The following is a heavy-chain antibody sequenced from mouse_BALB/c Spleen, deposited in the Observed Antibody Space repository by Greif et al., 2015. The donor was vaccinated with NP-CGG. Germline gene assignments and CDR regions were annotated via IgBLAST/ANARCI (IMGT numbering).Heavy chain of an antibody. Sequence: EVMLVESGGGLVKPGGSLKLSCAASGFTFSSYTMSWVRQTPEKRLEWVATISSGGSYTYYPDSVKGRFTISRDNAKNTLYLQMSSLKSEDTAMYYCTRDRWSYYWGQGTTLTVSS. CDR3: TRDRWSYY. CDR2: ISSGGSYT. V-gene: IGHV5-6-4*01. CDR1: GFTFSSYT. J-gene: IGHJ2*01. D-gene: IGHD1-1*02.